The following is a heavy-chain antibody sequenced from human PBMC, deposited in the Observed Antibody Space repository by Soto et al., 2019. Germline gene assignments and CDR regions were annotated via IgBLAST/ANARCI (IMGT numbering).Heavy chain of an antibody. CDR1: GFTFRSYG. Sequence: QVQLVESGGGVVQPGRSLRLSCAASGFTFRSYGMHWVRQAPGKGLEWVAVISNDGSNKYYADSVKGRFTISRDTSKNTLYLQRNSLRAEDTAVYYCAKDYSTWCMDVWGQGTTVTVSS. CDR3: AKDYSTWCMDV. J-gene: IGHJ6*02. CDR2: ISNDGSNK. V-gene: IGHV3-30*18. D-gene: IGHD6-13*01.